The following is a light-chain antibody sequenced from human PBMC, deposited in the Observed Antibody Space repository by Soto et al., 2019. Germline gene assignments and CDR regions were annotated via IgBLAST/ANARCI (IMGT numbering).Light chain of an antibody. J-gene: IGKJ5*01. CDR3: QQYNSYSAT. CDR1: QGISSY. Sequence: DIQLTQSPSFLSASVGDRVTITCRASQGISSYLAWYQQKPGKAPKLLIYDASNLESGVPSRFSGSGSGTEFTLTISSLQPDDFATYYCQQYNSYSATFGQGTRLEIK. CDR2: DAS. V-gene: IGKV1-9*01.